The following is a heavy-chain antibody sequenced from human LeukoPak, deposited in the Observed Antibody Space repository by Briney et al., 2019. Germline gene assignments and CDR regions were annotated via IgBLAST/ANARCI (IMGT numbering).Heavy chain of an antibody. D-gene: IGHD6-13*01. J-gene: IGHJ3*02. Sequence: RGESLKISCKGSGYSFTSYWIGWVRQMPGKGLEWMGIIYPGDSDTRYSPSFQGQVTISADKSISTAYLQWSSLKASDTAMYYCARHYKQQPHPEAFDIWGQGTMVTVSS. V-gene: IGHV5-51*01. CDR2: IYPGDSDT. CDR3: ARHYKQQPHPEAFDI. CDR1: GYSFTSYW.